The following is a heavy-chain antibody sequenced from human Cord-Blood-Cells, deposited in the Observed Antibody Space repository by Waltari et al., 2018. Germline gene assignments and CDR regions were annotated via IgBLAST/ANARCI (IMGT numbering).Heavy chain of an antibody. CDR3: ARDFSSSSFAFDI. CDR2: INPNSGGT. D-gene: IGHD6-6*01. CDR1: GSTFTGYS. Sequence: QVQLVQSGAEVKKPGASVKVSCKASGSTFTGYSMHRVRRATGQGLEWMGWINPNSGGTNYAQKFQGRVTMTRDTSISTAYMELSRLRSDDTAVYYCARDFSSSSFAFDIWGQGTMVTVSS. V-gene: IGHV1-2*02. J-gene: IGHJ3*02.